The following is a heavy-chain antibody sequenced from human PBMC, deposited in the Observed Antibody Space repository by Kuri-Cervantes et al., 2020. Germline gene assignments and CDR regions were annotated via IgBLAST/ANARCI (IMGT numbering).Heavy chain of an antibody. J-gene: IGHJ3*01. CDR2: IYSSVST. V-gene: IGHV4-39*01. CDR3: ARRPPQSAFDV. Sequence: SETLSLTCTVSGGSISSSSYYWGWIRQPPGKGLEWIGSIYSSVSTYYNPSLRSRVTISVDTSKNQFTLKLSSVTAADTAVYYCARRPPQSAFDVWGQGTMVTVSS. CDR1: GGSISSSSYY.